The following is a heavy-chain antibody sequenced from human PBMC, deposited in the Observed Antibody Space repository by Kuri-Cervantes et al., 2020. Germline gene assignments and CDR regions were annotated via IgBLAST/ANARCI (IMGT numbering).Heavy chain of an antibody. V-gene: IGHV4-4*07. J-gene: IGHJ1*01. CDR3: AKDAF. D-gene: IGHD2-15*01. CDR2: IYSSGST. Sequence: SEILSPTFTVPGAAMSNSYCNWFGQPTGKVLEWIGHIYSSGSTDCNPPLKSRVTISIDRSNNQFFLKLTAVTPADTAVYYCAKDAFWGQGALVTVSS. CDR1: GAAMSNSY.